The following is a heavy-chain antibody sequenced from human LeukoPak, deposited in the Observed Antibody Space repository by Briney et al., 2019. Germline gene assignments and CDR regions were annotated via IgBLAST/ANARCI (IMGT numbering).Heavy chain of an antibody. J-gene: IGHJ4*02. CDR2: IKSKTDGGTT. D-gene: IGHD3-22*01. V-gene: IGHV3-15*07. CDR3: TTLIVVVIGDFDY. CDR1: GFTFSNAW. Sequence: GGSLRLSCAASGFTFSNAWMNWVRQAPGKGLEWVGRIKSKTDGGTTDYAAPVKGRFTISRDDSKNTLYLQMNSLKTEDTAVYYCTTLIVVVIGDFDYWGQGTLVTVSS.